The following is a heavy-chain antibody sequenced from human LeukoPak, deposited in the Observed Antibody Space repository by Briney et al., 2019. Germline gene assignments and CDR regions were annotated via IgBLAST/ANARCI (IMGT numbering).Heavy chain of an antibody. CDR1: GFTFSIYG. V-gene: IGHV3-30*02. D-gene: IGHD6-13*01. CDR3: ARDENKKGIAAAGTTFDY. J-gene: IGHJ4*02. CDR2: IRYDGSNK. Sequence: GGSLRLSCAASGFTFSIYGMRWVRQAPGKGLEWVGFIRYDGSNKYYADSVKGRFTISRDNSKNTLYLQMNSLRAEDTAVYYCARDENKKGIAAAGTTFDYWGQGTLVTVSS.